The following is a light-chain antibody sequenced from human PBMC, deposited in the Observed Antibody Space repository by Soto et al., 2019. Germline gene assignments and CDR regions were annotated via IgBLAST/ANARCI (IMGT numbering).Light chain of an antibody. CDR3: QQFGSSPLT. CDR2: GAS. CDR1: QSVSSSY. Sequence: EIVLTQSPGTLSLSPGERATLSCRASQSVSSSYLAWYQQKPGQAARLLIYGASSRATGIPDRFSGSGSATDFTLTITRLEPEDFAVYYCQQFGSSPLTFGGGTKVAIK. J-gene: IGKJ4*01. V-gene: IGKV3-20*01.